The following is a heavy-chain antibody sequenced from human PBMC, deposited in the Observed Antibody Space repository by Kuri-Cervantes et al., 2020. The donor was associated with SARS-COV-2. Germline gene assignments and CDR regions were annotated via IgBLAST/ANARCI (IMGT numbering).Heavy chain of an antibody. CDR2: IYYSGST. D-gene: IGHD2-21*01. Sequence: SETLSLTCTVSGGSVSSGSYYWSWIRQPPGKGLEWIGYIYYSGSTNYNPSLRSRVTISVDTSKSQFSLNLSSVTAVDTAMYYCARDDLLQGGNNWFDPWGQGTLVTVSS. J-gene: IGHJ5*02. CDR3: ARDDLLQGGNNWFDP. CDR1: GGSVSSGSYY. V-gene: IGHV4-61*01.